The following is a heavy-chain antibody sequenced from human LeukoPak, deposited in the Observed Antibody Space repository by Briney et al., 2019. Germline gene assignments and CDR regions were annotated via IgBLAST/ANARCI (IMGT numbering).Heavy chain of an antibody. CDR2: IYPGDSDT. CDR3: ARQSCSGGSCYEANWFDP. Sequence: GESLKISCKGSGYSFTSYWIGWVRQMPGKGLEWMGIIYPGDSDTRYSPSFQGQVTISADKSISTAYLQWSSLKASDTAMYYWARQSCSGGSCYEANWFDPWGQGTLVTVSS. D-gene: IGHD2-15*01. V-gene: IGHV5-51*01. J-gene: IGHJ5*02. CDR1: GYSFTSYW.